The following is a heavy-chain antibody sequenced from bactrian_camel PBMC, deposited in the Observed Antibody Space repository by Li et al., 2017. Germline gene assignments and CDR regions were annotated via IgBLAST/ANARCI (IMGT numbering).Heavy chain of an antibody. CDR3: VRDLEIWVGPSQYNY. CDR2: MPSGALTT. J-gene: IGHJ4*01. V-gene: IGHV3S1*01. D-gene: IGHD1*01. CDR1: GDSISSYC. Sequence: HVQLVESGGGSVQAGGSLRLSCAASGDSISSYCMGWFRQALGKEREGVASMPSGALTTYYTASVKGRFTISRDNVENTVYLQMNSLKFEDTAVYYCVRDLEIWVGPSQYNYWGQGTQVTVS.